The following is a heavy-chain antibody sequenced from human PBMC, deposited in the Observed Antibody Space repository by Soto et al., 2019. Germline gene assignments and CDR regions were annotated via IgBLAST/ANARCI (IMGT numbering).Heavy chain of an antibody. D-gene: IGHD3-9*01. Sequence: GASVKVSCKASGYTFTSYAMHWVRHAPGQRLEWMGWINAGNGNTKYSQKFQGRVTITRDTSASTAYVELSSLRSEDTAVYYCARDSAVLRYFDWRYYYYYGMDVWGQGTTVTVSS. CDR2: INAGNGNT. CDR3: ARDSAVLRYFDWRYYYYYGMDV. V-gene: IGHV1-3*01. CDR1: GYTFTSYA. J-gene: IGHJ6*02.